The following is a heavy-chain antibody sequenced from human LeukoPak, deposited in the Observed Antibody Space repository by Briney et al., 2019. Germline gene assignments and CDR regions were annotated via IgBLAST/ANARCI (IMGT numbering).Heavy chain of an antibody. Sequence: SETLSLTCTVSGGSISSSSYYWGWIRQPPGKGLEWIGRIKTSGSTNYNPSLKSRVTMSVDTSKNQFSLNLSSVTAADTAVYYCASSGYIYGVDYWGQGTLVTVSS. CDR2: IKTSGST. D-gene: IGHD5-18*01. V-gene: IGHV4-39*07. J-gene: IGHJ4*02. CDR3: ASSGYIYGVDY. CDR1: GGSISSSSYY.